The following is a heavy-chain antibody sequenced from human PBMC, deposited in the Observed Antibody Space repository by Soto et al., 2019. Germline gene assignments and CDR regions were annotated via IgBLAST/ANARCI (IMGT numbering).Heavy chain of an antibody. CDR3: ARVAY. J-gene: IGHJ4*02. CDR1: GFTFSHVR. CDR2: ISSGSSDT. V-gene: IGHV3-21*01. Sequence: EGALRLSCEASGFTFSHVRMNWFRQVPGKGREWVASISSGSSDTWYADSVKGQFXXXRXXAXNXLFVQLNSLRHEDTAMYYCARVAYWGPGT.